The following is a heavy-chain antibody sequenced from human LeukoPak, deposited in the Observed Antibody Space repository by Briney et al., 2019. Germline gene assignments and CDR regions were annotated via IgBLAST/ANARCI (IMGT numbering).Heavy chain of an antibody. D-gene: IGHD5-24*01. CDR2: ISAYNGNT. CDR1: GYTFTSYY. Sequence: ASVKVSCKASGYTFTSYYVHWVRQAPGQGLEWMGWISAYNGNTNYAQKLQGRVTMTTDTSTSTAYMELRSLRSDDTAVYYCARVGRGRDGWGYDYWGQGTLVTVSS. J-gene: IGHJ4*02. V-gene: IGHV1-18*04. CDR3: ARVGRGRDGWGYDY.